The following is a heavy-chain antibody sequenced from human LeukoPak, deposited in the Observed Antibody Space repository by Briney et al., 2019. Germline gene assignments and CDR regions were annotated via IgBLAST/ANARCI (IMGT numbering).Heavy chain of an antibody. CDR1: GLTFSSHW. Sequence: GGSLRLSCAASGLTFSSHWMHWVRQAPGKGLVWVSRITNDGSSTTYADSVKGRFTISRDKAKNMLYLQVNSLRAEDTAVYYCARDDSSGWYFDNWGQGTLVTVSS. CDR2: ITNDGSST. J-gene: IGHJ4*02. CDR3: ARDDSSGWYFDN. D-gene: IGHD6-19*01. V-gene: IGHV3-74*01.